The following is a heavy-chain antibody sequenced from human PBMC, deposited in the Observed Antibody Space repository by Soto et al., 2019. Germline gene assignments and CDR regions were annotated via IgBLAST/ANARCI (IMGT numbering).Heavy chain of an antibody. CDR3: ARDQSMSTVTTVYYYYMDV. Sequence: GGSLRLSCAASGFTFSSYSMNWVRQAPGKGLEWVSSISSSSSYIYYADSVKGRFTISRDNAKNSLYLQMNSLRAEDTAVYYCARDQSMSTVTTVYYYYMDVWGKGTTVTVSS. D-gene: IGHD4-17*01. CDR1: GFTFSSYS. V-gene: IGHV3-21*01. CDR2: ISSSSSYI. J-gene: IGHJ6*03.